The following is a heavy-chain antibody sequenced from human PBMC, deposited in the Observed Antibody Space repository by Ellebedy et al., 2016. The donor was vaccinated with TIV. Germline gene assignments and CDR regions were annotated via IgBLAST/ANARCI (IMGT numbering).Heavy chain of an antibody. CDR1: GGTFSSYA. Sequence: AASVKVSCKASGGTFSSYAISWVRQAPGQGLEWMGRIIPILGIANYAQKFQGRVTITADKSTSTAYMELSSLRSEDTAVYYCARDPVEYYDFWSGYYGNWFDPWGQGTLVTVSS. V-gene: IGHV1-69*04. J-gene: IGHJ5*02. CDR2: IIPILGIA. CDR3: ARDPVEYYDFWSGYYGNWFDP. D-gene: IGHD3-3*01.